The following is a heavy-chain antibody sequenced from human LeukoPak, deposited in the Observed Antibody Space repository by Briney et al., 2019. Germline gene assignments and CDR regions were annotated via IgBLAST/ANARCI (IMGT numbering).Heavy chain of an antibody. CDR3: ARDIRTYDFWSGYSYYYYMDV. V-gene: IGHV4-38-2*02. J-gene: IGHJ6*03. Sequence: SETLSLTCTVSGYSISNGYYWGWIRQPPGKGLEWVGSIYHRGSTYYNPSLRSRVTISVDTSKNQFSLKLSSVTAADTAVYYCARDIRTYDFWSGYSYYYYMDVWGKGTTVTVSS. D-gene: IGHD3-3*01. CDR2: IYHRGST. CDR1: GYSISNGYY.